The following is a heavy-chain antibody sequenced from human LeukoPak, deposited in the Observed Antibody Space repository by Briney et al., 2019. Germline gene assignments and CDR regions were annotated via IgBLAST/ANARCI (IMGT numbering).Heavy chain of an antibody. V-gene: IGHV1-58*01. D-gene: IGHD1-26*01. J-gene: IGHJ4*02. CDR1: GFTFTSSA. Sequence: SVKVSCKASGFTFTSSAVQWVRHARGQRLEWIGWIVVGSGNTNYAQKFQERVTITRDMSTSTAYMELSSLRSEDTAVYYCAGHGVGAMTPAETLDYWGQGTLVTVSS. CDR3: AGHGVGAMTPAETLDY. CDR2: IVVGSGNT.